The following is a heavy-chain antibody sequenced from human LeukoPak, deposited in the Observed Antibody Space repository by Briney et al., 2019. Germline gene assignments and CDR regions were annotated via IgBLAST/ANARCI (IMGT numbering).Heavy chain of an antibody. CDR1: GVSISSSSYY. J-gene: IGHJ5*02. CDR2: INHSGST. D-gene: IGHD6-19*01. Sequence: SETLSLTCTVSGVSISSSSYYWGWIRQPPGKGLGWIGEINHSGSTNYNPSLKSRVTISVDTSKNQFSLKLSSVTAADTAVYYCARSRGSSGWFGWFDPWGQGTLVTVSS. CDR3: ARSRGSSGWFGWFDP. V-gene: IGHV4-39*07.